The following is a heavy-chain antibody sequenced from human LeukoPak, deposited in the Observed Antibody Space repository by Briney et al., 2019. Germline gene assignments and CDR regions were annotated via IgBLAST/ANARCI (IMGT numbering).Heavy chain of an antibody. CDR3: AKDGAFGSSPDYYMDV. J-gene: IGHJ6*03. CDR2: ISYDGSNK. Sequence: GGSLRLSCAASGFTFSSYGIHWVRQAPGKGLEWVAVISYDGSNKYYADSVKGRFTISRDNSKNTLYLQMNSLRAEDTAVYYCAKDGAFGSSPDYYMDVWGKGTTVTVSS. CDR1: GFTFSSYG. V-gene: IGHV3-30*18. D-gene: IGHD6-13*01.